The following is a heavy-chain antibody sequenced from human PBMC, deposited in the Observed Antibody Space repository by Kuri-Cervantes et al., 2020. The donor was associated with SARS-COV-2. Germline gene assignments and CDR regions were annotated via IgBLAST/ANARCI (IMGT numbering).Heavy chain of an antibody. D-gene: IGHD1-1*01. V-gene: IGHV3-66*02. CDR2: IYSGCST. Sequence: GGSLRLSCAASGFTFSSNYMSWIRQAPGKGLEWVSVIYSGCSTYYADSVNSLFTISRDNSKNTLYLQMNSLRADDPAVYYCARDLGTIQGRDYWGQGTLVTVSS. CDR1: GFTFSSNY. CDR3: ARDLGTIQGRDY. J-gene: IGHJ4*02.